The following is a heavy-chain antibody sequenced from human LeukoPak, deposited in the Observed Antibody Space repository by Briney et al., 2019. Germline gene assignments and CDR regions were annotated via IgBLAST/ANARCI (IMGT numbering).Heavy chain of an antibody. Sequence: ASVKVSCKASGYTFTSYDINWVRQATGQGLVWMGWMNPNSGNTGYAQKFQGRVTMARNTSISTAYMELSSLRSEDTAVYYCARAGIWFGELLPPDYWGQGTLVTVSS. CDR3: ARAGIWFGELLPPDY. J-gene: IGHJ4*02. CDR1: GYTFTSYD. CDR2: MNPNSGNT. D-gene: IGHD3-10*01. V-gene: IGHV1-8*01.